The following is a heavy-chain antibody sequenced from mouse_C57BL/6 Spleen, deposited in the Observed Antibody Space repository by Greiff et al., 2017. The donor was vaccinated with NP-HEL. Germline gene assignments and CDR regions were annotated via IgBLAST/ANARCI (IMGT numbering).Heavy chain of an antibody. CDR1: GYTFTSYW. V-gene: IGHV1-5*01. D-gene: IGHD2-4*01. CDR3: TRSPYDYGAWFAY. J-gene: IGHJ3*01. CDR2: IYPGNSDT. Sequence: EVQLQQSGTVLARPGASVKMSCKTSGYTFTSYWMHWVKQRPGQGLEWIGAIYPGNSDTSYNQKFKGKAKLTAVTSASTAYMELSSLTNEDSAVYYCTRSPYDYGAWFAYWGQGTLVTVSA.